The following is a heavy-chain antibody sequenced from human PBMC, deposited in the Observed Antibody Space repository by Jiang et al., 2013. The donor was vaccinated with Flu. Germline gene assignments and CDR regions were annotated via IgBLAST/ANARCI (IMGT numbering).Heavy chain of an antibody. CDR1: IHFSSYG. V-gene: IGHV3-30*18. D-gene: IGHD4-23*01. CDR3: AKALRWPWYFDL. J-gene: IGHJ2*01. CDR2: ISYDGSNK. Sequence: LESGEAWSSLEVPETLLCSLWIHFSSYGMHWVRQAPGKGLEWVAVISYDGSNKYYADSVKGRFTISRDNSKNTLYLQMNSLRAEDTAVYYCAKALRWPWYFDLWGRGTLVTVSS.